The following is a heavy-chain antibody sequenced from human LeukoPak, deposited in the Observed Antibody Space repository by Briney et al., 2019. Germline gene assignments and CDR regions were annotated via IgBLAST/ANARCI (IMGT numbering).Heavy chain of an antibody. J-gene: IGHJ4*02. D-gene: IGHD1-26*01. V-gene: IGHV3-30*02. CDR3: AKDTPDYSGSYYFDY. CDR1: GFTFSSYG. Sequence: GGSLRLSCAASGFTFSSYGMHWVRQAPGKGLEWVAFIRYDGSNKYYADSVKGRFTISRDNSKNTLYLQMNSLRAEDTAVYYCAKDTPDYSGSYYFDYWGQGTLVTVSS. CDR2: IRYDGSNK.